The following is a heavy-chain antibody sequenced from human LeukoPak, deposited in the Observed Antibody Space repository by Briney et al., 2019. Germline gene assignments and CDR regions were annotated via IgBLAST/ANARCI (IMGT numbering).Heavy chain of an antibody. V-gene: IGHV4-4*07. J-gene: IGHJ4*02. CDR1: GGSISPYF. CDR3: ARDLRHSGSYYFDY. D-gene: IGHD1-26*01. CDR2: IYTSGST. Sequence: KPSETLSLTCTVSGGSISPYFWSWIRQTPEKGLEWIGRIYTSGSTNYNPSLKSRVTMSVDTSKNQFSLKLSSVTAADTAVYYCARDLRHSGSYYFDYWGQGTLVTVSS.